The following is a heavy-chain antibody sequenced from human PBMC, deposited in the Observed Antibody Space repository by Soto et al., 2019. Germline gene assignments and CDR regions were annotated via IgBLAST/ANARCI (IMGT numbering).Heavy chain of an antibody. CDR1: GGSIGTYY. CDR2: IYYRGNT. CDR3: ARHPGYYAILTGYTTYYFDY. Sequence: QVQLQESGPGLVKPSETLSLTCTVSGGSIGTYYWSWIRQPPGKGLEWIGYIYYRGNTNYNPSLKSRLTISLDTPRNPFSLKLSSVTAADTAVYYCARHPGYYAILTGYTTYYFDYWGQGILVTVSS. D-gene: IGHD3-9*01. J-gene: IGHJ4*02. V-gene: IGHV4-59*08.